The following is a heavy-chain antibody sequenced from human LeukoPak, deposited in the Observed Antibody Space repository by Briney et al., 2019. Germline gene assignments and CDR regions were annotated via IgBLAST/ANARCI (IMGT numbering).Heavy chain of an antibody. CDR3: ARRATIAARPGWYFDL. Sequence: GGSLRLSCTASGFTFSSYSMNWARQAPGKGLEWISYISSSSSTIHYADSVKGRFTISRDNAEKSLYLQMNSLSAEDTAVYYCARRATIAARPGWYFDLWGRGTQVTVSS. D-gene: IGHD6-6*01. J-gene: IGHJ2*01. V-gene: IGHV3-48*01. CDR1: GFTFSSYS. CDR2: ISSSSSTI.